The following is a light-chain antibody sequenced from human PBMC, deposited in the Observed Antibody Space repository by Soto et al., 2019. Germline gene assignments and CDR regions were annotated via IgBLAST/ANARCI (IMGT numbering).Light chain of an antibody. J-gene: IGKJ3*01. V-gene: IGKV1-9*01. CDR3: QRPGV. CDR2: AAS. CDR1: QGTSSY. Sequence: DIQLTQSPSFLSASVGDRVTITCRASQGTSSYLAWYQQKPGKAPKLLIYAASILQSGVPSRFSGSGSGTEFTLTISSLQPEDFATYYCQRPGVFCPGTKVDVK.